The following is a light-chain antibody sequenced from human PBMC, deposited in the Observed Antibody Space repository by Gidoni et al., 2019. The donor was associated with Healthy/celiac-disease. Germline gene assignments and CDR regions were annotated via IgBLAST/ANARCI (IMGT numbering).Light chain of an antibody. CDR3: QQYNSYSGT. J-gene: IGKJ1*01. V-gene: IGKV1-5*03. CDR2: KAS. CDR1: QSISSW. Sequence: DIQMTQSPSTLSASVGDRVTITCRASQSISSWLAWYQQKPGKAHKLLIYKASSLDSGVPSRFSGSGSGTEFTRTISSLQPDDFATYYCQQYNSYSGTFGQGTKVEIK.